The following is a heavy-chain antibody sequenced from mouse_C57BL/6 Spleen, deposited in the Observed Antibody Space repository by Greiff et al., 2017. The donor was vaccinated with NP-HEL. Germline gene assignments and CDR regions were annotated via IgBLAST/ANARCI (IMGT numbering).Heavy chain of an antibody. V-gene: IGHV5-17*01. CDR2: ISSGSSTI. D-gene: IGHD1-1*01. J-gene: IGHJ1*03. CDR3: ARGGEYYYGSSYWYFDV. CDR1: GFTFSDYG. Sequence: EVKVVESGGGLVKPGGSLKLSCAASGFTFSDYGMHWVRQAPEKGLEWVAYISSGSSTIYYADTVKGRFTISRDNAKNTLFLQMTSLRSEDTAMYYCARGGEYYYGSSYWYFDVWGTGTTVTVSS.